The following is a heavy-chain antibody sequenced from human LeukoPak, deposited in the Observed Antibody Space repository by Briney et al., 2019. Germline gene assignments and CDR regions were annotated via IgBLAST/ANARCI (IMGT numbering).Heavy chain of an antibody. CDR2: IKQDASQE. J-gene: IGHJ4*02. CDR1: GFTFSSYW. V-gene: IGHV3-7*01. Sequence: GGSLRLSCAASGFTFSSYWMSWVRQAPGKGPEWVAHIKQDASQEYHVDSVKGRFTISRDNAKNSLYLQMNSLRAEDTAVYYCARGVVYPAWSGPHWSDFWGQGALVTVSS. D-gene: IGHD3-3*01. CDR3: ARGVVYPAWSGPHWSDF.